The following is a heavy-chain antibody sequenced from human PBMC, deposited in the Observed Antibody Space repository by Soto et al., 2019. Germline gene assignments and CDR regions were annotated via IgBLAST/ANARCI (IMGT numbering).Heavy chain of an antibody. CDR1: AVAVSNNNAA. CDR2: TYYRSKWYN. V-gene: IGHV6-1*01. Sequence: PSQTLSLTFAISAVAVSNNNAAWNWIRQSPSRGLERQKRTYYRSKWYNDYAVSAKSRITINPDTSKNQFSLQLNSVTPEDTAVYYCARDHTPSYGMDVWGQRTTVTVSS. J-gene: IGHJ6*02. D-gene: IGHD2-15*01. CDR3: ARDHTPSYGMDV.